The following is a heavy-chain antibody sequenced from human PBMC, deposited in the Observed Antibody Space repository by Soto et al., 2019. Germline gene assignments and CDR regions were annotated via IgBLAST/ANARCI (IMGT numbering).Heavy chain of an antibody. CDR3: ARDRVLQERRVYYYYYGMDV. D-gene: IGHD1-26*01. J-gene: IGHJ6*02. Sequence: GGSLRLSCAASGFTFSSYAMHWVRQAPGKGLEWVAVISYDGSNKYYADSVKGRFTISRDNSKNTLYLQMNSLRAEDTAVYYCARDRVLQERRVYYYYYGMDVWGQGTTVTVSS. CDR1: GFTFSSYA. V-gene: IGHV3-30-3*01. CDR2: ISYDGSNK.